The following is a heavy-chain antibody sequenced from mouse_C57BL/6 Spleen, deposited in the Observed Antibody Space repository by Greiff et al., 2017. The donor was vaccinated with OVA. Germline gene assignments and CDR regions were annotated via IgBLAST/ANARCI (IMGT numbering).Heavy chain of an antibody. CDR1: GYSITSGYY. J-gene: IGHJ4*01. Sequence: EVKLQESGPGLVKPSQSLSLTCSVTGYSITSGYYWNWIRQFPGNKLEWMGYISYDGSNNYNPSLKNRISITRDTSKNQFFLKLNSVTTEDTATYYCARAYYDYGDYYAMDYWGQGTSVTVSS. V-gene: IGHV3-6*01. CDR3: ARAYYDYGDYYAMDY. D-gene: IGHD2-4*01. CDR2: ISYDGSN.